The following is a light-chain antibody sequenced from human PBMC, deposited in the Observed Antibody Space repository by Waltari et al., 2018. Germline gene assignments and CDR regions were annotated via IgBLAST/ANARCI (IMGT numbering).Light chain of an antibody. Sequence: EIVLTQSPGTLSLSPGERATLSCRASQSVGRTLAWYQQKPGQAPRLLIYGASSRATDIPDRFSGSGSGTDFSLTINRLEPEDFALYFCQHYVRLPATFGQGTKVEIK. CDR3: QHYVRLPAT. CDR2: GAS. CDR1: QSVGRT. V-gene: IGKV3-20*01. J-gene: IGKJ1*01.